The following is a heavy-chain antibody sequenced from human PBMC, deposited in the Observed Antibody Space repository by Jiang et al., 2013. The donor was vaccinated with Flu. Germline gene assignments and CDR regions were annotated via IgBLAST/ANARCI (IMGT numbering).Heavy chain of an antibody. J-gene: IGHJ4*02. Sequence: VQLVESGGGVVQPGGSLRLSCAASGFTVSSNYMSWVRQAPGKGLEWVAVISYDGSNKYYADSVKGRFTISRDNSKNTLYLQMNSLRAEDTAVYYCASLLGYSSGWGPFKADYWGQGTLVTVSS. D-gene: IGHD6-19*01. V-gene: IGHV3-30*03. CDR2: ISYDGSNK. CDR1: GFTVSSNY. CDR3: ASLLGYSSGWGPFKADY.